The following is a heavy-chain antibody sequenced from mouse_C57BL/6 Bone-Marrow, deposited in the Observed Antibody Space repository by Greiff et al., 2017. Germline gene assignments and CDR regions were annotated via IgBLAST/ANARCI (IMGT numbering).Heavy chain of an antibody. J-gene: IGHJ4*01. CDR3: ARDLPYYYAMDY. V-gene: IGHV7-1*01. Sequence: EVKLTESGGGLVQSGRSLRLSCATSGFTFSDFYMEWVRQAPGKGLEWIAASSTKANDYTTEYSASVEGRFIVSRDTSHSILYLQMNAMRAEDAAIYYYARDLPYYYAMDYWGQGTSVTVSS. D-gene: IGHD5-5*01. CDR2: SSTKANDYTT. CDR1: GFTFSDFY.